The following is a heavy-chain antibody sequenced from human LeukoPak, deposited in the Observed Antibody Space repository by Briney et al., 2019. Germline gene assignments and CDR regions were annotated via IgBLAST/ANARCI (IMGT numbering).Heavy chain of an antibody. V-gene: IGHV3-23*01. CDR2: ISGSGGGT. D-gene: IGHD3-10*01. J-gene: IGHJ4*02. CDR1: GFTFSSYA. CDR3: AKGGNYGSGNYYFDY. Sequence: TGGSLRLSCAASGFTFSSYAMSWVRQAPGKGLKCVSAISGSGGGTYYADSVKGRFTISRDNSKNTLYLQMNSLRAEDTAVYYCAKGGNYGSGNYYFDYWGQGTLVTVSS.